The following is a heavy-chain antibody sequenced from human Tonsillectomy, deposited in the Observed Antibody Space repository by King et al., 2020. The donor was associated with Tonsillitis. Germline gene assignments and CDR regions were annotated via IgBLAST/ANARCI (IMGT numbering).Heavy chain of an antibody. J-gene: IGHJ6*02. D-gene: IGHD2-15*01. V-gene: IGHV1-69*01. Sequence: QLVQSGAEVKKPGSSVKVSCKASGGTFSSYDITWVRQAPGQGLEWMGGIIPIFGTSNYAQKLKGRVTITADESTSTAYMELSSLRSEDPAVYYGARGGGSPHSGLAVWGQGTTVIVSS. CDR1: GGTFSSYD. CDR3: ARGGGSPHSGLAV. CDR2: IIPIFGTS.